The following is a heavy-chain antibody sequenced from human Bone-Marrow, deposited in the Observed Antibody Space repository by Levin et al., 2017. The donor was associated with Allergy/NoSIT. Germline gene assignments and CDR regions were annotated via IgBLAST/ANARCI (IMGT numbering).Heavy chain of an antibody. V-gene: IGHV5-51*01. CDR3: VTPRGFCAGGTCHPAD. Sequence: GGSLRLSCKASGYFFNSHWIGWVRQKSENGLEWMGVIYPRDSDTIYNPSFQGHVSISADTSTDTTYLQWDSLEASDTATYYCVTPRGFCAGGTCHPADWGQGTLVTVSS. CDR1: GYFFNSHW. J-gene: IGHJ4*02. D-gene: IGHD2-8*02. CDR2: IYPRDSDT.